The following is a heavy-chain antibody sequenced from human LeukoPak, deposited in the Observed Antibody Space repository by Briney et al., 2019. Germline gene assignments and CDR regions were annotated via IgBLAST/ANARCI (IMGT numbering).Heavy chain of an antibody. CDR1: GFTFSSYW. CDR3: ARDKYYDFWSGYSLDY. CDR2: TKQDGSEK. D-gene: IGHD3-3*01. J-gene: IGHJ4*02. V-gene: IGHV3-7*01. Sequence: PGGSLRLSCAASGFTFSSYWMSWVRQAPGKGREWGANTKQDGSEKYYVDSVKGRFNISRDNAKYSLYLQMNSLRAEDTAVYYCARDKYYDFWSGYSLDYWGQGTLVTVSS.